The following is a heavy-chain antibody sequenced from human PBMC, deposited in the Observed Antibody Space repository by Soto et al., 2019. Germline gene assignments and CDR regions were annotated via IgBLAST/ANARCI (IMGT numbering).Heavy chain of an antibody. D-gene: IGHD2-15*01. CDR1: GFSLSTSGVG. CDR2: IYWDDDK. V-gene: IGHV2-5*02. Sequence: QITLKESGPPLVKPTQTLTLTCTFSGFSLSTSGVGVGWIRQPPGKALEWLALIYWDDDKRYSPSLKSRLTITKDTSKNQVVLTMTNMDPVDTATYYCAHSRGSTVVTIFDYWGQGTLVTVSS. J-gene: IGHJ4*02. CDR3: AHSRGSTVVTIFDY.